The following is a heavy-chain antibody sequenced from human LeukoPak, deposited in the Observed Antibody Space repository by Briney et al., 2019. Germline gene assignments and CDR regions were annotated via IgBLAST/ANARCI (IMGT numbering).Heavy chain of an antibody. V-gene: IGHV3-74*01. CDR2: VNPDGSST. J-gene: IGHJ4*02. CDR3: GRGGSYGDY. CDR1: GFTFSRYW. Sequence: PGGSLQLSCATSGFTFSRYWMHWVRQVPGKGLVWVSRVNPDGSSTTYADSVKGRFTSSRDNAKNTLYLQMNRLRVEDTAVFYCGRGGSYGDYWGQGILVTVSS. D-gene: IGHD3-16*01.